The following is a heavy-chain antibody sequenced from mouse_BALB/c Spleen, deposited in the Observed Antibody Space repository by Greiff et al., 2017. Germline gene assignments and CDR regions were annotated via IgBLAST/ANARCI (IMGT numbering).Heavy chain of an antibody. J-gene: IGHJ4*01. Sequence: EVKLVESGGGLVKPGGSLKLSCAASGFTFSSYAMSWVRQTPEKRLEWVASISSGGSTYYPDSVKGRFTISRDNARNILYLQMSSLRSEDTAMYYCARGPGGAMDYGGQGTSVTVSS. V-gene: IGHV5-6-5*01. CDR3: ARGPGGAMDY. CDR2: ISSGGST. CDR1: GFTFSSYA.